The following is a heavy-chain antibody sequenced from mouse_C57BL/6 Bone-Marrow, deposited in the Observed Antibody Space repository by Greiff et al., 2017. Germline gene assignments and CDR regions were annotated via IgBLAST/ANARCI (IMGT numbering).Heavy chain of an antibody. J-gene: IGHJ2*01. V-gene: IGHV1-19*01. Sequence: EVQLQQSGPVLVKPGASVKMSCKASGYTFTDYYMNWVKQSHGKSLEWIGVINPYNGGTSYNQKFKGKATLTVDKSSSTAYMELNSLTSEDSAVYYCARNGAYYSNYVDYWGQGTTLTVSS. CDR1: GYTFTDYY. CDR3: ARNGAYYSNYVDY. D-gene: IGHD2-5*01. CDR2: INPYNGGT.